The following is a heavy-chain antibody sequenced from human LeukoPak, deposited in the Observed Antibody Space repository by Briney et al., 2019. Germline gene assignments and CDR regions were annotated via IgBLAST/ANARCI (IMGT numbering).Heavy chain of an antibody. CDR2: ISYDGSNK. CDR3: AKSTTVTQRGYFDY. J-gene: IGHJ4*02. Sequence: GGSLRLSCAASGFSFSSYGMHWVRQAPAKGLEWVAIISYDGSNKYYADSVKGRFTISRDNSKNTLYLQMNSLRAEDTAVYYCAKSTTVTQRGYFDYWGQGTLVTVSS. V-gene: IGHV3-30*18. CDR1: GFSFSSYG. D-gene: IGHD4-17*01.